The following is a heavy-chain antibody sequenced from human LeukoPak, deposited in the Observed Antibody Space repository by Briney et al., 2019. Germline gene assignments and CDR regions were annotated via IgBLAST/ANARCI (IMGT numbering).Heavy chain of an antibody. CDR3: ARAGIAAAGSIPYYYYYGMDV. D-gene: IGHD6-13*01. J-gene: IGHJ6*02. Sequence: PGGSLRLSCAASGFTFSSYWMSWVRQAPGKGLEWVANIKQDGSEKYYVDSVKGRFTISRDNAKNSLYLQMNSLRAEDTAVYYCARAGIAAAGSIPYYYYYGMDVWGQGTTVTVSS. CDR2: IKQDGSEK. CDR1: GFTFSSYW. V-gene: IGHV3-7*04.